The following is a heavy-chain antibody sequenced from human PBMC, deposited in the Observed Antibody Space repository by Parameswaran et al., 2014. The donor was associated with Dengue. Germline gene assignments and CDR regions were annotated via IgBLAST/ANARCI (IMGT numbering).Heavy chain of an antibody. CDR3: ARGVIGAAAGPNWFDP. Sequence: WVRQAPGQGLEWMGRINPNSGGTNYAQKFQGRVTMTRDTSISTAYMELSRLRSDDTAVYYCARGVIGAAAGPNWFDPWGQGTLVTVSS. D-gene: IGHD6-13*01. CDR2: INPNSGGT. V-gene: IGHV1-2*06. J-gene: IGHJ5*02.